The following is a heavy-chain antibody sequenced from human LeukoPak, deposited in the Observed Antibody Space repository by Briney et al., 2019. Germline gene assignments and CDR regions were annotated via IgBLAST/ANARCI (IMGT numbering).Heavy chain of an antibody. CDR1: GYSISIGYD. V-gene: IGHV4-38-2*02. J-gene: IGHJ3*02. Sequence: SEPLSLTCAVSGYSISIGYDWGWIRQPPGKGLEWIGSYYHRGSTYYNPSLKSRDTISVDTSQNQFSQKLSSVTAADTAEYYCARDKIPDHYYGSGSYYRPVFAFDIWGQGTMVTDSS. CDR3: ARDKIPDHYYGSGSYYRPVFAFDI. CDR2: YYHRGST. D-gene: IGHD3-10*01.